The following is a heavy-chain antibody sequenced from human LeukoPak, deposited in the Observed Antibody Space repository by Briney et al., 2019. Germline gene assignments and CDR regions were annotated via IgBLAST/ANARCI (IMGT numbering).Heavy chain of an antibody. V-gene: IGHV1-18*01. D-gene: IGHD5-24*01. Sequence: PWASVKVSCRASGYSFTSYGISWARQAPGRGLERMGWISTDNGNTNYVQNLQGRVSMTRDTFTSTVYMELRSLRSDDTAVYYCARAQSRTHWDGFDIWGQGTVVTVPS. J-gene: IGHJ3*02. CDR2: ISTDNGNT. CDR3: ARAQSRTHWDGFDI. CDR1: GYSFTSYG.